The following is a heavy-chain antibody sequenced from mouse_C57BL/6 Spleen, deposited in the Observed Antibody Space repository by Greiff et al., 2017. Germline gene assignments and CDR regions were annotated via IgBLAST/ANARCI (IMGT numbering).Heavy chain of an antibody. J-gene: IGHJ4*01. CDR2: INPNNGGT. CDR1: GYTFTDYY. Sequence: EVQLQQSGPELVKPGASVKISCKASGYTFTDYYMNWVKQSHGKSLEWIGDINPNNGGTSYNQKFKGKATLTVDKSSSTAYMELRSLTSEDSAVYYCARRYSKRYYAMDYWGQGTSVTVSS. V-gene: IGHV1-26*01. CDR3: ARRYSKRYYAMDY. D-gene: IGHD2-5*01.